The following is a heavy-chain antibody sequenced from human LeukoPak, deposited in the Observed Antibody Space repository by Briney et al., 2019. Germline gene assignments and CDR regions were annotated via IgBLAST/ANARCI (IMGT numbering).Heavy chain of an antibody. CDR3: AREFWGYCSGGSCPDGMDV. CDR1: GFTFSSYS. CDR2: ISYDGSNK. J-gene: IGHJ6*04. V-gene: IGHV3-30*03. D-gene: IGHD2-15*01. Sequence: GGSLRLSCAAPGFTFSSYSMNWVRQAPGKGLEWVAVISYDGSNKYYADSVKGRFTISRDNSKNTLYLQMNSLRAEDTAVYYCAREFWGYCSGGSCPDGMDVWGKGTTVTVSS.